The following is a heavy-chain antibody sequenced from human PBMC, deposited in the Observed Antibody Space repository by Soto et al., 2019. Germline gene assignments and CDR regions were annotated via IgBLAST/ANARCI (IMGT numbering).Heavy chain of an antibody. CDR1: GFTFSSYG. V-gene: IGHV3-30*03. Sequence: LRLSCAASGFTFSSYGMHWVRQAPGKGLEWVAVISYDGSNKYYADSVKGRFTISRDNSKNTLYLQMNSLRAEDTAVYYCARGAGYCSSTSCYTGDYWGQGTLVTVSS. CDR2: ISYDGSNK. CDR3: ARGAGYCSSTSCYTGDY. J-gene: IGHJ4*02. D-gene: IGHD2-2*02.